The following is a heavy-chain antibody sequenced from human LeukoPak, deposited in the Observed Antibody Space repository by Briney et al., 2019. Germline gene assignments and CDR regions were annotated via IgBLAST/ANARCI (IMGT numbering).Heavy chain of an antibody. J-gene: IGHJ4*02. CDR1: GYTLTELS. V-gene: IGHV1-24*01. D-gene: IGHD7-27*01. CDR3: ATPRGRLGMPDY. CDR2: LDPEDGET. Sequence: ASVKVSCKVSGYTLTELSMHWVRQAPGKGLEWMGGLDPEDGETIYAQKFQGRVTMTEDTSTDTAYMELSSLRSEDTAVYYCATPRGRLGMPDYWGQGTLVTVSS.